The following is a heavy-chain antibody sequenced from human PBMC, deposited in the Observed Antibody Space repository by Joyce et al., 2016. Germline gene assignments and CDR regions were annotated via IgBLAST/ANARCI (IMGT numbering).Heavy chain of an antibody. Sequence: EVQLVESGGGLVKPGGSLRLSCAASGLSVSSNYMSWVRLAPERGLAWVSIIYSGGITFYADSVKGRFTISRNNSKNTLYLQMNSLRADDTAVYYCARDIITSGAVSYYDYWGQGTLVTVSS. V-gene: IGHV3-53*04. D-gene: IGHD3-10*01. CDR2: IYSGGIT. CDR3: ARDIITSGAVSYYDY. J-gene: IGHJ4*02. CDR1: GLSVSSNY.